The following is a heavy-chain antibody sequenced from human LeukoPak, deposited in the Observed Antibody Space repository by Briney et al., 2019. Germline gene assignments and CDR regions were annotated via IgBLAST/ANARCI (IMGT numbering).Heavy chain of an antibody. CDR3: ARDSRDGTFDY. V-gene: IGHV3-30-3*01. D-gene: IGHD6-13*01. CDR1: GFTFSSYA. Sequence: GRSLRLSCAASGFTFSSYAMHWVRQAPGKGLEWVAVISYDGSNKYYADSVKGRLTISRDNSKNTLYLQMNSLRAEDTAVYCCARDSRDGTFDYWGQGTLVTVSS. CDR2: ISYDGSNK. J-gene: IGHJ4*02.